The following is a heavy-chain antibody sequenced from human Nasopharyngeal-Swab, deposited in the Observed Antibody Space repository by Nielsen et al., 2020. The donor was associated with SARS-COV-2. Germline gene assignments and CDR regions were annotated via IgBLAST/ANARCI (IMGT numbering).Heavy chain of an antibody. D-gene: IGHD5-18*01. Sequence: GESLKISCAASGFTFSDYYMSWIRQAPGKGPEWVSYISSSGSTIYYADSVKGRFTISRDNAKNSPYLQMNSLRAEDTAVYYCARPRGYSYGYPPDYWGQGTLVTVSS. J-gene: IGHJ4*02. CDR1: GFTFSDYY. V-gene: IGHV3-11*04. CDR3: ARPRGYSYGYPPDY. CDR2: ISSSGSTI.